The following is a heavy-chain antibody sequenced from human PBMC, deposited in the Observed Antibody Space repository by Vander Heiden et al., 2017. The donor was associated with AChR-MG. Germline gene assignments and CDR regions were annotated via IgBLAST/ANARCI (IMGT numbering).Heavy chain of an antibody. Sequence: QVQLQESGPGLVKPSETLSLTCTVSGGSISSYYWSWIRQPPGKGLEWIGYIYYSGSTNYNPSLKSRVTISVDTSKNQFSLKLSSVTAADTAVYYCARSPLDAIVGASDWFDPWGQGTLVTVSS. J-gene: IGHJ5*02. CDR3: ARSPLDAIVGASDWFDP. D-gene: IGHD1-26*01. V-gene: IGHV4-59*01. CDR1: GGSISSYY. CDR2: IYYSGST.